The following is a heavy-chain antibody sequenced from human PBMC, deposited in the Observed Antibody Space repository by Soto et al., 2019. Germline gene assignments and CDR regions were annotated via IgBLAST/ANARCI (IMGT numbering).Heavy chain of an antibody. CDR1: VFTFSDHY. J-gene: IGHJ6*02. CDR2: INPSGTYT. V-gene: IGHV3-11*06. CDR3: SRGHHSMDV. D-gene: IGHD5-18*01. Sequence: GSLRLSCATSVFTFSDHYMSWIRQAPGKGLEWISYINPSGTYTHYADSVRGRFTISRDNAENSLHLQMNSLRAEDTALYYCSRGHHSMDVWGQGATVTVSS.